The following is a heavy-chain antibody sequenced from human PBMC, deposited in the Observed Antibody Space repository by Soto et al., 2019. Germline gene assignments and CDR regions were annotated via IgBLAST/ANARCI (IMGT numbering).Heavy chain of an antibody. Sequence: VQLLESGGGLTQPGGSLRLSCAASGFIFSDYAMYWVRQAPGKGLEWVSVISGSDGTTYYADSVRGRFTMSRANSRNTIYLQMMSLRAEDTAVYYCAKVIGGSESYWGGSHYYYALDVWGQGTTVTVSS. J-gene: IGHJ6*02. V-gene: IGHV3-23*01. CDR2: ISGSDGTT. CDR3: AKVIGGSESYWGGSHYYYALDV. D-gene: IGHD3-10*01. CDR1: GFIFSDYA.